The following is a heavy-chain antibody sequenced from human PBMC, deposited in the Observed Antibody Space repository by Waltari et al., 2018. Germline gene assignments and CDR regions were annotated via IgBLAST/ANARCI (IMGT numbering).Heavy chain of an antibody. Sequence: QVQLQQWGAGLLKPSETLSLTCAVYGGSFSGYYWSWIRQPPGTGLEWIGEINHSGSTNYHPSLRSRVTISVDTSKNQFSLKLSSVTAADTAVYYCARGLGVVIMKRRVSGMDVWGQGTTVTVSS. V-gene: IGHV4-34*01. D-gene: IGHD3-3*01. CDR1: GGSFSGYY. CDR2: INHSGST. CDR3: ARGLGVVIMKRRVSGMDV. J-gene: IGHJ6*02.